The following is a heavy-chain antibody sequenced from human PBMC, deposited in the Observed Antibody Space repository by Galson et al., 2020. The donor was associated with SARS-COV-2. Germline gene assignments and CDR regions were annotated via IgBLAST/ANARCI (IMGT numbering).Heavy chain of an antibody. Sequence: ASETLSLTCAVSCGSISSGGYSWSWIRQPPGKGLEWIGYIYDSGSTYYNPSLKSRVTISVDRSKNQFSLKLSSVTAADTAVYYCAREVTRYGGSDYYSHVDYWGQGTLVTVSS. CDR2: IYDSGST. V-gene: IGHV4-30-2*01. CDR1: CGSISSGGYS. J-gene: IGHJ4*02. D-gene: IGHD3-22*01. CDR3: AREVTRYGGSDYYSHVDY.